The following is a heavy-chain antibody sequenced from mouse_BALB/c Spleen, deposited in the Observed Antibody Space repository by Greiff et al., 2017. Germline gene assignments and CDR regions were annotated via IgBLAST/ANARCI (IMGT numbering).Heavy chain of an antibody. Sequence: EVMLVESGGGLVQPGGSLKLSCAASGFTFSSYGMSWVRQTPDKRLELVATINSNGGSTYYPDSVKGRFTISRDNAKNTLYLQMSSLKSEDTAMYYCAREGDYRSFWFAYWGQGTLVTVSA. D-gene: IGHD2-14*01. CDR3: AREGDYRSFWFAY. CDR1: GFTFSSYG. CDR2: INSNGGST. V-gene: IGHV5-6-3*01. J-gene: IGHJ3*01.